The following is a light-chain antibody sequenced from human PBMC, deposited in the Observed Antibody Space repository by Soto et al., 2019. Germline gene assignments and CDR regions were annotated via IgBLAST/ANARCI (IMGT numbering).Light chain of an antibody. CDR1: QYINTR. CDR3: HQRQSWPRT. Sequence: EIVLTQSPATLSSFPGDRVTLSCRASQYINTRLAWYQDRPGQSPRLLIYPTSIRAAGIPARFSASGTGTDFTLTISDVLPEDFAVYYCHQRQSWPRTFGQGTKV. CDR2: PTS. J-gene: IGKJ1*01. V-gene: IGKV3-11*01.